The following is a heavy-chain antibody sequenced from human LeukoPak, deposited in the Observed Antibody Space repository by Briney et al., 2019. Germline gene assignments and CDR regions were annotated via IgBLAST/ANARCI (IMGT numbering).Heavy chain of an antibody. CDR3: ARHRNIRAIAAATFTWFDP. CDR1: GGSISSSSYY. J-gene: IGHJ5*02. Sequence: SETLSLTCTVSGGSISSSSYYWGWIRQPPGKGLEWTGSIYYSGSTYYNPSLKNRVTISVDTSKNQFSLKLSSVTAADTAVYYCARHRNIRAIAAATFTWFDPWGQGTLVTVSS. D-gene: IGHD6-13*01. V-gene: IGHV4-39*01. CDR2: IYYSGST.